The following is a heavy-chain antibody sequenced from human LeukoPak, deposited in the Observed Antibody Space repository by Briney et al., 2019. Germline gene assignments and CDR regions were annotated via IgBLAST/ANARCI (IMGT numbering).Heavy chain of an antibody. CDR3: ARSLWRWFDP. D-gene: IGHD2-21*01. V-gene: IGHV4-34*01. Sequence: SETLSLTCAVYGGSFSGYYWSWIRQPPGKGLEWIGEINHSGNTNYNPSLKSRVTISVDTSKNQFSLKLSSVTAADTAVYYCARSLWRWFDPWGQGTLVTVSS. CDR1: GGSFSGYY. J-gene: IGHJ5*02. CDR2: INHSGNT.